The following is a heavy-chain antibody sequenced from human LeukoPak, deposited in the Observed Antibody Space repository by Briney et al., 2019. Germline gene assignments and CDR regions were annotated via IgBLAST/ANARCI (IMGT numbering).Heavy chain of an antibody. CDR3: AELGITMIGGV. CDR2: ISYDGSNK. CDR1: GFTFSSYA. V-gene: IGHV3-30*04. J-gene: IGHJ6*04. D-gene: IGHD3-10*02. Sequence: GRSLRLSCAASGFTFSSYAMHWVRQAPGKGLEWVAVISYDGSNKYYADSVKGRFTISRDNSKNTLYLQMNRLRDEDTAVYYCAELGITMIGGVWGKGTTVTISS.